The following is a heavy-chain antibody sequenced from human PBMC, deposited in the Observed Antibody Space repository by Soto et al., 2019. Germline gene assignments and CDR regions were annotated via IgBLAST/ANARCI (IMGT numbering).Heavy chain of an antibody. J-gene: IGHJ4*02. CDR1: GFTFSSYS. D-gene: IGHD4-17*01. CDR3: ARSTVPPFDY. Sequence: SGGGLVQPGGSLRLSCAASGFTFSSYSMNWVRQAPGKGLEWVSYISSSSSTIYYADSVKGRFTISRDNAKNSLYLQMNSLRAEDTAVYYCARSTVPPFDYWGQGTLVTVSS. V-gene: IGHV3-48*01. CDR2: ISSSSSTI.